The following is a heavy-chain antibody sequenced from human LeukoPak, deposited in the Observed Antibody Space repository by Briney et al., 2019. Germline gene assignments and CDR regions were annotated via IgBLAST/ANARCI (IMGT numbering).Heavy chain of an antibody. Sequence: SKTLSLTCTVSGGSIRSYYWSWIRQLPGKGLEWIGYIYYSGSTNYNPSLKSRVTISVDTSKNQFSLRLSSVTAADTAVYYCAKGGGFTSGWHDYWGQGTLVTVSS. CDR3: AKGGGFTSGWHDY. V-gene: IGHV4-59*08. CDR2: IYYSGST. J-gene: IGHJ4*02. CDR1: GGSIRSYY. D-gene: IGHD6-19*01.